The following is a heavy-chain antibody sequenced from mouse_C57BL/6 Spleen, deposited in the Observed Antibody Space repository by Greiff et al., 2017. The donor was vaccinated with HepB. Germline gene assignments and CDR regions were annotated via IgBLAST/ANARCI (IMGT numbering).Heavy chain of an antibody. J-gene: IGHJ1*03. D-gene: IGHD1-1*01. Sequence: QVQLQQSGPELVKPGASVKISCKASGYAFSSSWMNWVKQRPGKGLEWIGRIYPGDADTNYNGKFKGKATLTADKSSSTAYMQLSSLTSEDSAVYFCATTVDWYFDVWGTGTTVTVSS. CDR2: IYPGDADT. CDR3: ATTVDWYFDV. CDR1: GYAFSSSW. V-gene: IGHV1-82*01.